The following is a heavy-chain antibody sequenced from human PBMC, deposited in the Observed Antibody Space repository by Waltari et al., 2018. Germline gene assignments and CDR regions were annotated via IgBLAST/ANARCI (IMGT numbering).Heavy chain of an antibody. J-gene: IGHJ6*02. CDR3: ARRNCGGDCYRYYYYGMDV. CDR1: GYTFTSYD. V-gene: IGHV1-8*01. Sequence: QVQLVQSGAEVKKPGASVKVSCKASGYTFTSYDITWVRQATGQGREWMGWMNPNSGNTGYAQKFQGRVTMTRNTSISTAYMELSSLRSEDTAVYYCARRNCGGDCYRYYYYGMDVWGQGTTVTVSS. CDR2: MNPNSGNT. D-gene: IGHD2-21*02.